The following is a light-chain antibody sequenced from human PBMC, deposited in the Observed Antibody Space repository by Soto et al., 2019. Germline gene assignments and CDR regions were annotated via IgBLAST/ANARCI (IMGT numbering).Light chain of an antibody. CDR2: EVS. CDR1: RDDVGGYNY. J-gene: IGLJ3*02. CDR3: SAYTNIGTLV. Sequence: QSVLTQPASVSGSPGQSITISFTGTRDDVGGYNYVSWYQQYPGKAPKLMIYEVSYRPSGVSNRFSGSRSGHTASLSISGLQAEDEADYYCSAYTNIGTLVFGGGTKLTVL. V-gene: IGLV2-14*01.